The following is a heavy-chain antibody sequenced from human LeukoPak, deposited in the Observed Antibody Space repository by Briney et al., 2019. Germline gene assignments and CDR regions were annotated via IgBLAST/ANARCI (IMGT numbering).Heavy chain of an antibody. Sequence: GESLKISCKGSGYRFTSYWIGWVRQMPGKGLEWMGIIYPGDSDTRYSPSFQGQVTISADKSISTAYLQWSSLKASDTAMYYCARRAGPDYYGSGSQTFVFDYWGQGTLVTVSS. CDR1: GYRFTSYW. D-gene: IGHD3-10*01. CDR2: IYPGDSDT. J-gene: IGHJ4*02. V-gene: IGHV5-51*01. CDR3: ARRAGPDYYGSGSQTFVFDY.